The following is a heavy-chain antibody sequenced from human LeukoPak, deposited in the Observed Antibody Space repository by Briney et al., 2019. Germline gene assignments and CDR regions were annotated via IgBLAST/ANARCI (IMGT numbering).Heavy chain of an antibody. CDR1: GYTFTGYY. Sequence: ASVKVSCKASGYTFTGYYMHWVRQAPGRGLEWMGWINPNSGGTNYAQQFQGRVTMTRDTSLSTAYMELSRLRSDDTAVYYCARGARPARFSSQKHAFDIWGQGTMVTVSS. D-gene: IGHD6-6*01. CDR2: INPNSGGT. J-gene: IGHJ3*02. CDR3: ARGARPARFSSQKHAFDI. V-gene: IGHV1-2*02.